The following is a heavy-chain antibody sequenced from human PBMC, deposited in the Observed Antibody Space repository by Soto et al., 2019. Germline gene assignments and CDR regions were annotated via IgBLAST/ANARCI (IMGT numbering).Heavy chain of an antibody. V-gene: IGHV3-23*01. Sequence: GGSLRLSCVASGFDFGAYALNWVRQRPGKGLEWVSTISATFGGTYYANSVRGRFTISRDSTRNSLYLNMDSLRVEDTATYYCVRGTPTPGLDIWGRGTTVTVSS. CDR2: ISATFGGT. J-gene: IGHJ6*02. CDR3: VRGTPTPGLDI. CDR1: GFDFGAYA. D-gene: IGHD1-7*01.